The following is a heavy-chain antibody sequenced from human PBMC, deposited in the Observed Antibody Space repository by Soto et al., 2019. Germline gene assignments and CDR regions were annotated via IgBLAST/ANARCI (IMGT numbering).Heavy chain of an antibody. CDR2: FDPEDGET. V-gene: IGHV1-24*01. CDR1: GYTLTELS. Sequence: VQLVQSGAEVKKPGASVKVSCKVSGYTLTELSMHWVRQAPGKGLEWMGGFDPEDGETIYAQKFQGRVTMTEDTSTDTAYMELSSLRSEDTAVYYCATYDILTGYYKYYYYYMDVWGKGTTVTVSS. CDR3: ATYDILTGYYKYYYYYMDV. J-gene: IGHJ6*03. D-gene: IGHD3-9*01.